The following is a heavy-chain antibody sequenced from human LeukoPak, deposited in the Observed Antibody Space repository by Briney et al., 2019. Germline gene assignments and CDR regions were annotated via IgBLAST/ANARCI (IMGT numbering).Heavy chain of an antibody. CDR1: GGSISSGDYY. V-gene: IGHV4-30-4*08. CDR2: IYYSGST. Sequence: SQTLSLTCTVSGGSISSGDYYWSWIRQPPGKGLEWIGYIYYSGSTNYNPSLKSRVTISVDTSKNQFSLKLSSVTAADTAVYYCARGVGSSWYYYYYMDVWGKGTTVTVSS. J-gene: IGHJ6*03. CDR3: ARGVGSSWYYYYYMDV. D-gene: IGHD6-13*01.